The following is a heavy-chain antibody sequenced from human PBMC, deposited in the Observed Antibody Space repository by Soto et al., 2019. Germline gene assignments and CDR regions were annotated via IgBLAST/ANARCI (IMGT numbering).Heavy chain of an antibody. CDR2: MNPNSGNT. CDR3: ASGHCSSTSCYDRWYWFDP. D-gene: IGHD2-2*01. CDR1: GYTFTSYD. Sequence: ASVKVSCKASGYTFTSYDINWVRQATGQGLEWMGWMNPNSGNTGYAQKFQGRVIMTRNTSISTAYMELSSLRSEDTAVYYCASGHCSSTSCYDRWYWFDPWGQGTLVTVSS. V-gene: IGHV1-8*01. J-gene: IGHJ5*02.